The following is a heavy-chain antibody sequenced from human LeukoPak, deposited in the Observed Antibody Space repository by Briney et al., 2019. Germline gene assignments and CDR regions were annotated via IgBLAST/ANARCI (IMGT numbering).Heavy chain of an antibody. J-gene: IGHJ4*02. CDR1: GFTFSSYA. V-gene: IGHV3-30*04. Sequence: GGSLRLSCAASGFTFSSYAMHWVRQAPGKGLEWVAVISYDGSNKYYADSVKGRFTISRDNSKNTLYLQMNSLRAEDTALYYCAKGVRGTVVTPDPDYWGQGTLVTVSS. CDR3: AKGVRGTVVTPDPDY. D-gene: IGHD4-23*01. CDR2: ISYDGSNK.